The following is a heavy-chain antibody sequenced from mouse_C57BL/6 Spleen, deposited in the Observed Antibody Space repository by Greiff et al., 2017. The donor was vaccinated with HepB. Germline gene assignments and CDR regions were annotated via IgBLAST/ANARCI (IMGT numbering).Heavy chain of an antibody. CDR3: ARDETMVGDYAMDY. CDR2: SRNKANDYTT. CDR1: GFTFSDFY. J-gene: IGHJ4*01. Sequence: DVKLVESGGGLVQSGRSLRLSCATSGFTFSDFYMEWVRQAPGKGLEWIAASRNKANDYTTEYSASVKGRFIVSRDTSQSILYLQMNALRAEDTAIYYCARDETMVGDYAMDYWGQGTSVTVSS. D-gene: IGHD2-1*01. V-gene: IGHV7-1*01.